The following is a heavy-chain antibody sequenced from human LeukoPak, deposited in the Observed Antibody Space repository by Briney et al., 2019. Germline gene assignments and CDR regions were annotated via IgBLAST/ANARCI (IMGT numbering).Heavy chain of an antibody. J-gene: IGHJ4*02. D-gene: IGHD3-10*01. CDR2: IYYSGST. CDR3: ARDTGDAGTGFDY. Sequence: TSETLSLTCAVSGGSISSGGYSWSWIRQPPGKGLEWIGYIYYSGSTYYNPSLKSRVTISVDTSKNQFSLKLSSVTAADTAVYYCARDTGDAGTGFDYWGQGTLVTVSS. V-gene: IGHV4-30-4*07. CDR1: GGSISSGGYS.